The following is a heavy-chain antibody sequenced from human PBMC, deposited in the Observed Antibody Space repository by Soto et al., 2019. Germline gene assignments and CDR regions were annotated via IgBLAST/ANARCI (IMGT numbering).Heavy chain of an antibody. Sequence: EVQLVESGGGLVQPGGSLRLSCAASGFTFGIYSMTWVRQAPGKGLEWVSYISHSTSTIYYADSVKGRFSISRDNAKNSLFLLMNSLRAEDTAMYFCARGTSCSSDTGYDLGTTKFDYWGKGTLVAVSS. J-gene: IGHJ4*02. CDR1: GFTFGIYS. D-gene: IGHD2-2*01. CDR2: ISHSTSTI. V-gene: IGHV3-48*01. CDR3: ARGTSCSSDTGYDLGTTKFDY.